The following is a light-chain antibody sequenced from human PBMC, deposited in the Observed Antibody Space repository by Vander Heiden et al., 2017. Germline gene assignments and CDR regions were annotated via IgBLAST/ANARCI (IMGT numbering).Light chain of an antibody. CDR2: DAS. CDR1: QDISNY. Sequence: DIQMTQSPSSLSASVGDRVTITCQASQDISNYLNWYQQKPGKAPKLLIYDASNLETGVPSKFSGSGSGTDFTFTISSLQPDDIATYYCQQYDNFPLFTFGPGTKVDIK. V-gene: IGKV1-33*01. CDR3: QQYDNFPLFT. J-gene: IGKJ3*01.